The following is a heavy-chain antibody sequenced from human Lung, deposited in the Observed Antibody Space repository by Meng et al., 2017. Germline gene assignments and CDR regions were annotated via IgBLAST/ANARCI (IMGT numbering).Heavy chain of an antibody. CDR2: IGHSGFT. CDR3: VRSSAWVRTGFDP. Sequence: LLGSAPGGWHPSGTLSLTGMFAGGSISTIGYSWGWIRQPPGKGLEWIGSIGHSGFTYYTPSLKSRVAVSLDTSKSQFSLMLTSVTAADTAVYYCVRSSAWVRTGFDPWGQGTLVTVSS. V-gene: IGHV4-39*01. J-gene: IGHJ5*02. CDR1: GGSISTIGYS. D-gene: IGHD6-19*01.